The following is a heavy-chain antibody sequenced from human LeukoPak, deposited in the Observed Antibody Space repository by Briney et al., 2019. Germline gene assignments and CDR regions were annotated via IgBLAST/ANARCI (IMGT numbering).Heavy chain of an antibody. CDR1: GFTFGSYW. Sequence: GGSLRLSCAASGFTFGSYWMHWVRQAPGKGLVWVSGINSEGSSTTYVDSVKGRFTISRDNAKNTLYLQMNSLRAEDTAVYYCARSTMMYSSGWHGLDYWGQGTLVTVSS. V-gene: IGHV3-74*01. CDR2: INSEGSST. J-gene: IGHJ4*02. CDR3: ARSTMMYSSGWHGLDY. D-gene: IGHD6-19*01.